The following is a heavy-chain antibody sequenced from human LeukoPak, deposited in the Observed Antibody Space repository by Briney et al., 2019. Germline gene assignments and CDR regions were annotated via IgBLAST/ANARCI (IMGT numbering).Heavy chain of an antibody. CDR2: IYYSGST. CDR3: ARGTYYYDSSGYYYVLDY. Sequence: SETLSLTCTVSGGSISSSSYYWGWIRQPPGKGLEWLGSIYYSGSTSYNPSLKSRVTISVDTSKNQFSLKLSSVTAADTAVYYCARGTYYYDSSGYYYVLDYWGQGTLVTVSS. D-gene: IGHD3-22*01. CDR1: GGSISSSSYY. V-gene: IGHV4-39*07. J-gene: IGHJ4*02.